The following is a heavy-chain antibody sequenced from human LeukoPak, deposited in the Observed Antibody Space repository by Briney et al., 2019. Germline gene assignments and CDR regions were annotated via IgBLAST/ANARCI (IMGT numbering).Heavy chain of an antibody. CDR1: GYTFTSYG. CDR2: ISAYNGNT. V-gene: IGHV1-18*04. J-gene: IGHJ4*02. CDR3: ARGDCSSTSCYGGLDY. D-gene: IGHD2-2*01. Sequence: ASVKVSCKASGYTFTSYGISWVRQAPGQGLEWMGWISAYNGNTNYAQKLQGRVTMTTDTSTSTAYMELRSPRSDDTAVYYCARGDCSSTSCYGGLDYWGQGTLVTVSS.